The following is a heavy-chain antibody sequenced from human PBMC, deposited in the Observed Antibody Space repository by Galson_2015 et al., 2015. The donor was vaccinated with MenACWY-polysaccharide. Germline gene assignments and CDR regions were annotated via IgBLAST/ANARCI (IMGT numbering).Heavy chain of an antibody. CDR3: TKAGAKYCRGSSCYFTWFDP. V-gene: IGHV3-74*01. CDR1: GFSFSTYW. D-gene: IGHD2-15*01. CDR2: INADGSAT. Sequence: SLRLSCAASGFSFSTYWMHWARHAPGKGLVWVSRINADGSATDYADSVRGRFTISRDNAKNTLYLEMNSLRAEDTAVYYCTKAGAKYCRGSSCYFTWFDPWGQGTLVTVSS. J-gene: IGHJ5*02.